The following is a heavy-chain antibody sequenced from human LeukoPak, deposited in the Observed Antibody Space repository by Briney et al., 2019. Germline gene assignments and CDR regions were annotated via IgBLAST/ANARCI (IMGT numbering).Heavy chain of an antibody. V-gene: IGHV4-61*02. Sequence: SQTLSLTCTVSGGSISSGSYYWSWIRQPAGKGLEWIGRIYTSESTNYNPSLKSRVTISVDTSKNQFSLKLSSVTAADTAVYYCAREKYYYDSSDRDYWGQGTLVTVSS. CDR2: IYTSEST. CDR3: AREKYYYDSSDRDY. D-gene: IGHD3-22*01. J-gene: IGHJ4*02. CDR1: GGSISSGSYY.